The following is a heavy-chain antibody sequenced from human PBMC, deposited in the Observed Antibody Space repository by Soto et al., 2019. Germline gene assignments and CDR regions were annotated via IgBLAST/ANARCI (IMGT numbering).Heavy chain of an antibody. CDR3: AKSQKDAPSNYYGMDV. D-gene: IGHD2-15*01. CDR1: GFTFSSYA. J-gene: IGHJ6*02. Sequence: PGGSLRLSCAASGFTFSSYAMSWVRQAPGKGLEWVSAISGSGGSTYYADSVKGRFTISRDNSKNTLYLQMNSLRAEDTAVYYCAKSQKDAPSNYYGMDVWGQGPTVTVSS. CDR2: ISGSGGST. V-gene: IGHV3-23*01.